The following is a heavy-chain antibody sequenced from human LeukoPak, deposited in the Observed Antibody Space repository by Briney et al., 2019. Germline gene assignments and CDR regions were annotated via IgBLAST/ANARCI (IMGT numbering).Heavy chain of an antibody. CDR3: ARGSSASGFWFDP. CDR1: GGSFSTYF. D-gene: IGHD5-12*01. Sequence: PSDTLSLTCTVSGGSFSTYFWSWVRQPAGKGLEWIGRLSGSCSPDYNPSLKSRVTVSVDTSKNHFSLTLTSVTAADTAVYYCARGSSASGFWFDPWGQGTLVTVS. V-gene: IGHV4-4*07. CDR2: LSGSCSP. J-gene: IGHJ5*02.